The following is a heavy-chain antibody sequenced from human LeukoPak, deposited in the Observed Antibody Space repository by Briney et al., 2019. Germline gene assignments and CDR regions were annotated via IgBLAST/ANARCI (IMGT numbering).Heavy chain of an antibody. CDR3: AARDYYDSSGYHGGAFDI. D-gene: IGHD3-22*01. CDR1: GFTFSSYG. V-gene: IGHV3-33*01. J-gene: IGHJ3*02. CDR2: IWYDGSNK. Sequence: GGSLRLSCAASGFTFSSYGMHWVRQAPGEGLEWVAVIWYDGSNKYYADSVKGRSTISRDNSKNTLYLQMNSLRAEDTAVYYCAARDYYDSSGYHGGAFDIWGQGTMVTVSS.